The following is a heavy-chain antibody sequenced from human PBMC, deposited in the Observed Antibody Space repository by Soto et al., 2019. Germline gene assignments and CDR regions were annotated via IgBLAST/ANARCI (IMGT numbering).Heavy chain of an antibody. Sequence: GGSLRLSCAASGFTFSDYYMSWIRQAPGKGLEWVSYISTSSSYTNYADSVKGRFTISRDNAKNSLYLQMNSLRAEDTAVYYCARDYYDSSGLAHDYWGQGTLVTGSS. D-gene: IGHD3-22*01. V-gene: IGHV3-11*05. CDR1: GFTFSDYY. CDR3: ARDYYDSSGLAHDY. J-gene: IGHJ4*02. CDR2: ISTSSSYT.